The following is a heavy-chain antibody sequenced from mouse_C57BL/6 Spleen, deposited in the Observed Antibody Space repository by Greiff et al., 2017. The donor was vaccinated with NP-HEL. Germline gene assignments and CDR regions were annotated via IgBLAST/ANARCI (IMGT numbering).Heavy chain of an antibody. CDR2: IYWDDDK. J-gene: IGHJ4*01. D-gene: IGHD1-1*01. CDR3: ARRLDYYGPYAMDY. CDR1: GFSLSTSGMG. V-gene: IGHV8-12*01. Sequence: QVQLQQSGPGILQSSQTLSLTCSFSGFSLSTSGMGVSWIRQPSGKGLEWLAHIYWDDDKRYNPSLKSRLTISKDTSRNQVFLKITSVDTADTATYYCARRLDYYGPYAMDYWGQGTSVTVSS.